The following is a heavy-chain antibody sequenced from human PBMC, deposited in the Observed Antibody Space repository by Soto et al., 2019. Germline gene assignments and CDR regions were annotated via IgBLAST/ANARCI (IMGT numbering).Heavy chain of an antibody. J-gene: IGHJ4*02. CDR2: SRNKGYGGTT. CDR1: GFNFGDYG. D-gene: IGHD6-6*01. V-gene: IGHV3-49*04. CDR3: TSFQAARFDF. Sequence: EVHLVESGGGLVPPGRSLRLSCIASGFNFGDYGVSWVRQAPGKGLQYIGVSRNKGYGGTTEYAASVKCRVSISRDDSKSTVYLQTNSLKAEDTAVYYCTSFQAARFDFWGQGTPVTVSS.